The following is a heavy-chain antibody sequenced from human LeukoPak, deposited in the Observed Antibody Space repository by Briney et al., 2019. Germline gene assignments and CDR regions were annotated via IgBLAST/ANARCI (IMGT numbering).Heavy chain of an antibody. CDR1: GYTFTSYY. J-gene: IGHJ4*02. D-gene: IGHD3-3*01. V-gene: IGHV1-46*01. CDR3: ARTRMEYYDFWSGYFEFDY. CDR2: INPSGGST. Sequence: ASVKVSCKASGYTFTSYYMHWVRQAPGQGLEWMGIINPSGGSTSYAQKFQGRVTMTRDMSTSTVYMELSSLRSEDTAVYYCARTRMEYYDFWSGYFEFDYWGQGTLVTVSS.